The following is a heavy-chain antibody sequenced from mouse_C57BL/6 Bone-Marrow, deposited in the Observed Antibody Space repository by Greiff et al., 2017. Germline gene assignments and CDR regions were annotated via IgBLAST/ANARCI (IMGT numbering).Heavy chain of an antibody. Sequence: QVTLKESGPGILQSSQTLSLTCSFSGFSLSTSGMGVSRIRQPSGKGLEWLAHIYWDDDKRYNPSLKRRLTISKDTSRNQVFLKINSVDTADTATYCCARSLLRSSCFAYWGQGTLVTVSA. CDR1: GFSLSTSGMG. CDR3: ARSLLRSSCFAY. J-gene: IGHJ3*01. V-gene: IGHV8-12*01. CDR2: IYWDDDK. D-gene: IGHD1-2*01.